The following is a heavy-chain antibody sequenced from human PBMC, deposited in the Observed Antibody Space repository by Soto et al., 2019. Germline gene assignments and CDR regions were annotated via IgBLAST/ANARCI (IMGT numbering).Heavy chain of an antibody. CDR2: MNPNSGNT. D-gene: IGHD2-8*01. V-gene: IGHV1-8*01. CDR1: GYTFTSYD. Sequence: ASVKVSCKASGYTFTSYDINWVRQATGQGLEWMGWMNPNSGNTGYAQKFQGRVTMTRNTSISTAYMQMNSLRTDDTAFYYCVKDLPNGSVDHWGQGTLVTSPQ. J-gene: IGHJ4*02. CDR3: VKDLPNGSVDH.